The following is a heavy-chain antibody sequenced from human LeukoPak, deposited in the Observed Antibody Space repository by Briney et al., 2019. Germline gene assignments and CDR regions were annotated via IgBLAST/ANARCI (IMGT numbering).Heavy chain of an antibody. D-gene: IGHD4-17*01. V-gene: IGHV1-18*01. Sequence: ASVKVSCKTSGYSFTNYGITWVRQAPGQGLEWMGWISGYTKFAQKFQGRVTMTRDTSSSTAYMELKRLASDDTAVYYCARAEISVTTGDLDLWGQGALVIVSS. CDR3: ARAEISVTTGDLDL. CDR1: GYSFTNYG. CDR2: ISGYT. J-gene: IGHJ5*02.